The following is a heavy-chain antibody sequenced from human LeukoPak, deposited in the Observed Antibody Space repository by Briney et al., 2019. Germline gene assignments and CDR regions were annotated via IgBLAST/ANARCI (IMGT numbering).Heavy chain of an antibody. V-gene: IGHV4-34*01. J-gene: IGHJ5*02. Sequence: SETLSLTCAVYGGSFSGYYWSWIRQPPGKGLEWIGEINHSGSTNYNPSLKSRVTISVDTSKNQFSLKLSSVTAADTAVYYCARTYYYDKSWFDPWGQGTLVTVSS. D-gene: IGHD3-22*01. CDR2: INHSGST. CDR3: ARTYYYDKSWFDP. CDR1: GGSFSGYY.